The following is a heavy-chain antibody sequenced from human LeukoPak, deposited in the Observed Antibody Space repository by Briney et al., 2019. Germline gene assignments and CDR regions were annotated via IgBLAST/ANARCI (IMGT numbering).Heavy chain of an antibody. CDR2: IYYSGST. Sequence: SETLSLTCTVSGGSISSYYWSWIRQPPGKGLEWIGYIYYSGSTNYNPSLKSRVTISVDTSKNQFSLKLSSVTAADTAVYYCARGRPNYYGSGSYYGRVVYYYGMDVWGQGTTVTVSS. J-gene: IGHJ6*02. D-gene: IGHD3-10*01. CDR1: GGSISSYY. V-gene: IGHV4-59*12. CDR3: ARGRPNYYGSGSYYGRVVYYYGMDV.